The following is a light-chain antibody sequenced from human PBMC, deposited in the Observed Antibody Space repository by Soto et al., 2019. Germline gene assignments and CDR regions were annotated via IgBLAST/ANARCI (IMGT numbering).Light chain of an antibody. CDR3: MQDTQYPIT. J-gene: IGKJ4*01. V-gene: IGKV2-24*01. CDR1: ERLVDSTGNTY. CDR2: EIS. Sequence: DIMLIQTPLSSPVTLGQSASISCRSSERLVDSTGNTYLSWLQQRPGQPPRLLIYEISKRFSGVPDRVSGSGTGTDFTLKISRVEAEDVGVYYCMQDTQYPITFGGGTKVEIK.